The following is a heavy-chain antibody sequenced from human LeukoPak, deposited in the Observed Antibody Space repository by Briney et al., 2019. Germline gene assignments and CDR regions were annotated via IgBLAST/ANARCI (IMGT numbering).Heavy chain of an antibody. CDR3: ARAYSSGWYSGYFDY. J-gene: IGHJ4*02. Sequence: SETLFLTCTVSGGSISSYYWSWIRQPPGKGLEWIGYIYYSGSTNYNPSLKSRVTISVDTSKNQFSLKLSSVTAADTAVYYCARAYSSGWYSGYFDYWGQGTLVTVSS. V-gene: IGHV4-59*01. D-gene: IGHD6-19*01. CDR2: IYYSGST. CDR1: GGSISSYY.